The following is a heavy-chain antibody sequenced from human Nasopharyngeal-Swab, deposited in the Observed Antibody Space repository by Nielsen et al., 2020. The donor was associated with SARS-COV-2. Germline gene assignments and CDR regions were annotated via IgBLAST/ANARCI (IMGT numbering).Heavy chain of an antibody. V-gene: IGHV3-48*02. CDR3: TTDRSLLWFGELWGEYFQH. J-gene: IGHJ1*01. Sequence: WIRQPPGKGLEWVSYISSSSGIRYYADSVEGRFSISRDNAKNSLYLQMNSLRDEDTAVYYCTTDRSLLWFGELWGEYFQHWGQGTLVTVSS. CDR2: ISSSSGIR. D-gene: IGHD3-10*01.